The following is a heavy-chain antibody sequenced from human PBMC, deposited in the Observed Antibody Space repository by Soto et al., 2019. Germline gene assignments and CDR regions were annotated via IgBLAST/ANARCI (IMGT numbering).Heavy chain of an antibody. CDR2: ISGSGGTT. CDR1: GFTFSSYA. V-gene: IGHV3-23*01. Sequence: PGGSLRLSCAASGFTFSSYAMSWVRQAPGKGLEWVSAISGSGGTTYYADSVKGRSTFSRDNSKNTLYLQMNSLRAEDTAVYYCAKTANGWFSAFDIWGQGTMVTVSS. D-gene: IGHD6-19*01. J-gene: IGHJ3*02. CDR3: AKTANGWFSAFDI.